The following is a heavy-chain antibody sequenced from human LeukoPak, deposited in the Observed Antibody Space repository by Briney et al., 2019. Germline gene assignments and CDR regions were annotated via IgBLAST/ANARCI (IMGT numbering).Heavy chain of an antibody. J-gene: IGHJ4*02. Sequence: SVKVSCKASGGTFSSYAISWVRQAPGQGLEWMGGIIPIFGTANYAQKFQGRVTITADESTSTAYMELSSLRSEDTAVYYCARGPTQPLLRFLEWLHYFDYWGQGTLVTVSS. CDR3: ARGPTQPLLRFLEWLHYFDY. CDR2: IIPIFGTA. D-gene: IGHD3-3*01. CDR1: GGTFSSYA. V-gene: IGHV1-69*01.